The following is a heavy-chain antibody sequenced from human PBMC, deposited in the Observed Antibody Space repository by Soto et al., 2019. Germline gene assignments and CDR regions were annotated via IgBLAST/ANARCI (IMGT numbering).Heavy chain of an antibody. CDR2: ISSSSSYI. CDR3: AREWGSGSFPTYYMDV. D-gene: IGHD3-10*01. J-gene: IGHJ6*03. Sequence: GESLKISCAASGFTFSSYSMNWVRQAPGKGLEWVSSISSSSSYIYYADSVKGRFTISRDNAKNSLYLQMNSLRAEDTAVYYCAREWGSGSFPTYYMDVWGKGTTVTVSS. V-gene: IGHV3-21*01. CDR1: GFTFSSYS.